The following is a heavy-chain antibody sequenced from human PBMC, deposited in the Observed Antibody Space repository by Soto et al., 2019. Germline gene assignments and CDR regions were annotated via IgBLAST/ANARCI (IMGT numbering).Heavy chain of an antibody. D-gene: IGHD3-16*01. V-gene: IGHV1-18*01. CDR1: GHTFTSSC. Sequence: RASVKVSCKSSGHTFTSSCINGVRHAPGQRPEWMGWISTYNGNTNYAQKLQGRVTMTTDTSTSTAYMELRSLRSDDTAVYYCARVMTITKQVMGAYFYRMEVWGKATTVSVSS. CDR2: ISTYNGNT. CDR3: ARVMTITKQVMGAYFYRMEV. J-gene: IGHJ6*04.